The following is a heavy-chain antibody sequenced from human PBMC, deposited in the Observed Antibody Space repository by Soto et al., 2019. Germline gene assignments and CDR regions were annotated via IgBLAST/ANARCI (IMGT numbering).Heavy chain of an antibody. J-gene: IGHJ4*02. CDR3: ARASGHIYATLHGPFDH. CDR2: ISHDGNNK. D-gene: IGHD2-8*01. V-gene: IGHV3-30-3*01. Sequence: GGSLRLSCAASGFTFNRHPLHWVRQAPGKGLEWVAVISHDGNNKYYADSVKGRFTISRDNSMNMLYLQMHGLRTEDTAIFYCARASGHIYATLHGPFDHWGQGALVTGSS. CDR1: GFTFNRHP.